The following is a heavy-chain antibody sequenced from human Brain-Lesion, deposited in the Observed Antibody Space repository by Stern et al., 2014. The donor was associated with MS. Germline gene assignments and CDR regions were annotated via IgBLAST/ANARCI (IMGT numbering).Heavy chain of an antibody. CDR2: IYPGDSDI. D-gene: IGHD2-21*01. CDR1: GYNFINYW. J-gene: IGHJ4*02. Sequence: VQLVQSGTEVKEPGASLKISCKTSGYNFINYWIAWVRQVPGKGLEWIGIIYPGDSDIRCSPSFQGHVTMSVDKSKTTAYLQWKSLKASDSAVYYCARWSVACDHWGQGALITVSS. CDR3: ARWSVACDH. V-gene: IGHV5-51*03.